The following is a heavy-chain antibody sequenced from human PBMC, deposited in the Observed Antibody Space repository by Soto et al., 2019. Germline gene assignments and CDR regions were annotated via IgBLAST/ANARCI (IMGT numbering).Heavy chain of an antibody. CDR1: GGTFSTFG. Sequence: QVQLVQSGAEVKKTGSSVKVSCKASGGTFSTFGISWVRQAPGQGLEWMGGIIPFFGTANYAQKFQDRMTSTAHEYTTTVYMDLRSLRSDDTAMYYCARSAPMDAGDKYYFDFWGQGALVPVSS. D-gene: IGHD3-16*01. J-gene: IGHJ4*02. V-gene: IGHV1-69*01. CDR3: ARSAPMDAGDKYYFDF. CDR2: IIPFFGTA.